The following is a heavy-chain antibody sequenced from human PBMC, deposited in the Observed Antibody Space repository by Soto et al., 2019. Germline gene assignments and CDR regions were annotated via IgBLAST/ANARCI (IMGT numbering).Heavy chain of an antibody. CDR3: AREACTNGVCYIPYMDV. J-gene: IGHJ6*03. D-gene: IGHD2-8*01. CDR2: ISSNGGST. V-gene: IGHV3-64*01. Sequence: GGSLRLSCAASGFTFSSYAMHWVRQAPGKGLEYVSAISSNGGSTYYANSVKGRFTISRDNSKNTLYLQMGSLRAEDMAVYYCAREACTNGVCYIPYMDVWGKGTTVTVSS. CDR1: GFTFSSYA.